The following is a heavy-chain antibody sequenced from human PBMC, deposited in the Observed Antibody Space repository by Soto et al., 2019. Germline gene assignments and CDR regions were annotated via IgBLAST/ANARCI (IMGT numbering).Heavy chain of an antibody. Sequence: SDTLSLTCTGSGGAIRSSSYDWGWLRQPPGQGLEWIGSIYYSGSSYYNPSLKSRVTISVDTSKNQFSLKLSSVTAADTAVYYCARRESFVLWFGELRGRAFDIWGQGTMVS. D-gene: IGHD3-10*01. CDR2: IYYSGSS. J-gene: IGHJ3*02. CDR1: GGAIRSSSYD. V-gene: IGHV4-39*01. CDR3: ARRESFVLWFGELRGRAFDI.